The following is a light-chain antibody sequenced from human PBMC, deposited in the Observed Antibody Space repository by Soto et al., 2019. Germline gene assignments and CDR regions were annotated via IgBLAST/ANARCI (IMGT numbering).Light chain of an antibody. CDR3: QQYDTSPET. V-gene: IGKV3-20*01. CDR2: GAS. J-gene: IGKJ1*01. Sequence: IVLTQSPGTLSLSAGERSTLSCMASQTVSSNFLAWYQEKPGQGPRLLIYGASRRATGIPDRFSGGGSGTDFTLTISRLEPEDFAVYYCQQYDTSPETFGQGTKVDI. CDR1: QTVSSNF.